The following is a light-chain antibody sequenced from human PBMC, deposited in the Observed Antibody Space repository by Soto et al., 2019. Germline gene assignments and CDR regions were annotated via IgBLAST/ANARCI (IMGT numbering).Light chain of an antibody. CDR3: QQSYSIPYT. CDR2: AAS. CDR1: QSIDNY. Sequence: DIQMILSPSSLSASVGDRVTITCRASQSIDNYLSWYQQKTGKAPKVLIYAASSLESGVPSRFSGGGSGTDYTDDTLTISSLQPEDFATYYCQQSYSIPYTFGQGTELEIK. V-gene: IGKV1-39*01. J-gene: IGKJ2*01.